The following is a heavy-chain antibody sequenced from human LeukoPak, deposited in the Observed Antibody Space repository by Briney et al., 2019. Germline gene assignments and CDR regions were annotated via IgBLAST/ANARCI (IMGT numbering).Heavy chain of an antibody. Sequence: GGSLRLSCAASGFTFWTYRMNWVRQAPGKGLEWVSSIDGTSTNIYYADSVKGRFTISRDNAKNSVYLQMSSLRAEDTAVYYCARDDPSMIAALHYWGQGTLVTVSS. CDR2: IDGTSTNI. CDR3: ARDDPSMIAALHY. D-gene: IGHD6-6*01. CDR1: GFTFWTYR. J-gene: IGHJ4*02. V-gene: IGHV3-21*01.